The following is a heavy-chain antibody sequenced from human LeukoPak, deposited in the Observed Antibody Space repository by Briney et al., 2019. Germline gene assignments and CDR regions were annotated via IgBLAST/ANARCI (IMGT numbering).Heavy chain of an antibody. CDR1: GFTFSSYA. V-gene: IGHV3-23*01. Sequence: GSLRLSCAASGFTFSSYAMSWVRQAPGKGLEWVSGLSGRGGSTYYAESVKGRFTISRDNSKNTLYLQMNSLRAEDTAVYYCAKGEIVGATIYYGMDVWGQGTTVTVSS. CDR2: LSGRGGST. CDR3: AKGEIVGATIYYGMDV. D-gene: IGHD1-26*01. J-gene: IGHJ6*02.